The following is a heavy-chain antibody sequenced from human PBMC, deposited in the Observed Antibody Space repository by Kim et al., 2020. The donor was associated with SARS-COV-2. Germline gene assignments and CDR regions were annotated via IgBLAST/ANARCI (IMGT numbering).Heavy chain of an antibody. CDR1: GFSFGDYA. J-gene: IGHJ4*02. Sequence: GGSLRLSCTTCGFSFGDYAINWFRQGPGKGLEWIGLVRSKFYGGTTETAASVRGRITISRDDSKSVAYLQLDSLDSEDTAVYYCSRGQTVINAKYYSDYWGQGTLVTVSS. D-gene: IGHD4-4*01. V-gene: IGHV3-49*03. CDR2: VRSKFYGGTT. CDR3: SRGQTVINAKYYSDY.